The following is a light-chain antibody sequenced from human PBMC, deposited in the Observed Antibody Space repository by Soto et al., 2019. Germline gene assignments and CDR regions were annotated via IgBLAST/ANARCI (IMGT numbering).Light chain of an antibody. V-gene: IGKV3-15*01. CDR3: QQYNNWPRT. CDR2: GAS. CDR1: QSVSSD. Sequence: EIVMTQSPATLSVSPGEIATVSCRASQSVSSDLAWYHQKPGQDTRLLIYGASTRDTGIPDRVSGRGSGTEVTLTINSLQSEDFAVYYCQQYNNWPRTFGQGTKVDIK. J-gene: IGKJ1*01.